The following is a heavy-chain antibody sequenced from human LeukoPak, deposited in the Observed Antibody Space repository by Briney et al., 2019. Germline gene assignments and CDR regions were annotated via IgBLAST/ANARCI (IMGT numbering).Heavy chain of an antibody. CDR1: GGSISSGSYY. D-gene: IGHD5-18*01. J-gene: IGHJ3*02. V-gene: IGHV4-61*02. Sequence: SETLSLTCTVSGGSISSGSYYWSWIRQPDRKELEWIRRMYTSGSTNYNPSLKSRLTISVDTSKNQLCLKLSSVTAADTAVYCCARGPRGYSYGWRFVAFDIWGQGTMVTVSS. CDR2: MYTSGST. CDR3: ARGPRGYSYGWRFVAFDI.